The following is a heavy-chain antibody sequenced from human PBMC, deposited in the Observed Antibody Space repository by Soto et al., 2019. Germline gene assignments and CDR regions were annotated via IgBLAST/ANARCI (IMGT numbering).Heavy chain of an antibody. CDR1: GGTFSSYT. J-gene: IGHJ5*02. V-gene: IGHV1-69*08. CDR3: ARDVVVVVAENWFDP. Sequence: QVQLVQSGAEVKKPGSSVKVSCKASGGTFSSYTISWVRQAPGQGLEWMGRIIPILGIANYAQKFQGRVTIXXDXSKXTAYMELSSLRSEDTAVYYCARDVVVVVAENWFDPWGQGTLVTVSS. CDR2: IIPILGIA. D-gene: IGHD2-15*01.